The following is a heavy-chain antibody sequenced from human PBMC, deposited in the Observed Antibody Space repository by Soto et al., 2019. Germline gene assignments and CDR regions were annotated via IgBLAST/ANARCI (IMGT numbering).Heavy chain of an antibody. CDR2: VSAYNRNT. J-gene: IGHJ4*02. V-gene: IGHV1-18*01. CDR3: ARKRNWEPLPH. CDR1: GYTFRTYG. Sequence: QVQLVQSGAELKKPGASVKVSCETFGYTFRTYGITWMRQAPGQGLEWVGWVSAYNRNTNYALKFQERVTMPADTPSSTAYMELGGLTPDDPAVYYFARKRNWEPLPHWGQGTLVTVYS. D-gene: IGHD1-26*01.